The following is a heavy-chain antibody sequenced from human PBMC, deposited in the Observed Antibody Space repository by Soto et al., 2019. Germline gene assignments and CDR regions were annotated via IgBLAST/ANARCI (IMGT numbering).Heavy chain of an antibody. CDR1: GGPLRNYY. J-gene: IGHJ4*02. V-gene: IGHV4-59*01. Sequence: PLETLFPTPTFSGGPLRNYYLNLIPEPPGEGLERIGYIYYSGSTNYHPSLKSRVTISVDTSKNQFSLKLSSVTAADTAVYYCARDGYYYDSSGYKRVYYIDYWGQGTLVTVSS. D-gene: IGHD3-22*01. CDR2: IYYSGST. CDR3: ARDGYYYDSSGYKRVYYIDY.